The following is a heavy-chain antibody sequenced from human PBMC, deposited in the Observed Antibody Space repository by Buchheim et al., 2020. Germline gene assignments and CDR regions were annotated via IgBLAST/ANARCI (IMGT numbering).Heavy chain of an antibody. CDR1: GFTFSSYA. D-gene: IGHD6-19*01. V-gene: IGHV3-30*01. Sequence: QVQLVESGGGVVQPGRSLRLSCAASGFTFSSYAMHWVRQAPGKGLEWVAIMSSNGRTINYADSVKGRFTISRDNSRNTMYLQMNSLRPEDTAVYYCARDFRTVASNWFDPWGQGTL. J-gene: IGHJ5*01. CDR3: ARDFRTVASNWFDP. CDR2: MSSNGRTI.